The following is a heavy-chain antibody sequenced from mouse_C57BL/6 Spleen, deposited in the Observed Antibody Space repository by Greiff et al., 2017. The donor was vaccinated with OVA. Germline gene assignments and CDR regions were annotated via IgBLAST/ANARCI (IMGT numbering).Heavy chain of an antibody. CDR3: ARRRRYYGSSSYCDY. D-gene: IGHD1-1*01. V-gene: IGHV1-26*01. J-gene: IGHJ2*01. CDR2: INPNNGGT. Sequence: EVQLQQSGPELVKPGASVKISCKASGYTFTDYYMNWVKQSHGKSLEWIGDINPNNGGTSYNQKFKGKATLTVDKSSSTAYMELRSLTSEDSSVYYCARRRRYYGSSSYCDYWGQGTTLTVSS. CDR1: GYTFTDYY.